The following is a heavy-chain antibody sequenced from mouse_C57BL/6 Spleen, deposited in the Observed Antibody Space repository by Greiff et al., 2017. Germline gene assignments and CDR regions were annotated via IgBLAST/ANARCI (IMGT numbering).Heavy chain of an antibody. CDR2: INPSSGYT. D-gene: IGHD2-1*01. V-gene: IGHV1-7*01. J-gene: IGHJ1*03. CDR1: GYTFTSYW. Sequence: QVQIQQSGAELAKPGASVKLSCKASGYTFTSYWMHWVKQRPGQGLEWIGYINPSSGYTKYNQKFKDKATLTADKSSSTAYMQLSSLTYEDSAVYYCARCIYGNYWYFDVWGTGTTVTVAS. CDR3: ARCIYGNYWYFDV.